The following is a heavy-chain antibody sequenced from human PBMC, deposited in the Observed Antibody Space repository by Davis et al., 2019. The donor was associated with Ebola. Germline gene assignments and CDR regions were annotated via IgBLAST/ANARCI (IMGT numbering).Heavy chain of an antibody. J-gene: IGHJ6*03. CDR1: GESFSGFS. V-gene: IGHV4-34*01. Sequence: SETLSLTCAVSGESFSGFSWGWIRQPPGKGLEWIGEISHFESTKYNPSLKSRVTISIDTSKHQFSLNLRSVTAADTALYYCARVATPPFHNYYYYMDVWGNGTTVTVSS. CDR2: ISHFEST. CDR3: ARVATPPFHNYYYYMDV. D-gene: IGHD5-24*01.